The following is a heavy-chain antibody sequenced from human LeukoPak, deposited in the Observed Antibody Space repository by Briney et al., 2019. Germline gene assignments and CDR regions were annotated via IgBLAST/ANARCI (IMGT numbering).Heavy chain of an antibody. J-gene: IGHJ3*02. CDR3: ARYRNEALFAFDI. CDR2: IYYSGNT. D-gene: IGHD3-16*02. CDR1: GDSISNYY. Sequence: SETLSLTCTVSGDSISNYYWSGIRQPPGKGLEWIGYIYYSGNTDYNPSLKSRVTISVDTSKNQFSLRLNSVTAADTAVYYCARYRNEALFAFDIWGQGTMVTVSS. V-gene: IGHV4-59*01.